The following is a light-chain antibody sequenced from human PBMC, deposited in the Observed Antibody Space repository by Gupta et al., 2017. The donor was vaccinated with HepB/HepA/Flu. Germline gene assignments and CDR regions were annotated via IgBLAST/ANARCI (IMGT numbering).Light chain of an antibody. V-gene: IGKV4-1*01. CDR2: WAS. J-gene: IGKJ5*01. Sequence: DIVMNQSPDYPAVALGERANINCKSSQNVLYSHNKDFVAWYQQKPGHPPKLLISWASTRESGVPDRCSGSGSGTDFTLTISSLQAEDVAVYYCQQYYDTPITFGQGTRLEIK. CDR1: QNVLYSHNKDF. CDR3: QQYYDTPIT.